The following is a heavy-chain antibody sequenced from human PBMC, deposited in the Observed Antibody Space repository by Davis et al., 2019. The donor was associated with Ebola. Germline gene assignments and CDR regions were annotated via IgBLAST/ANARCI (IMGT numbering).Heavy chain of an antibody. V-gene: IGHV3-9*01. J-gene: IGHJ6*04. CDR1: GFTFDDHV. CDR2: ISWKSGSI. Sequence: SLKISCVVSGFTFDDHVMHWVRQAPGKGLKWVSGISWKSGSIGYADSVKGRFTISSDNAKRSLYLQMNSLKVEDTALYYCAKGPDGYNFFHYGLDVWGKGTTVTVSS. D-gene: IGHD5-24*01. CDR3: AKGPDGYNFFHYGLDV.